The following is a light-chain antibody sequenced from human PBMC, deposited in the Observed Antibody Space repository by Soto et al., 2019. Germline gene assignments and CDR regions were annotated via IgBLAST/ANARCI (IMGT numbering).Light chain of an antibody. CDR1: QSLVNSDVNTN. Sequence: DIVMTQTPLSAPVTLGQPSSSSCRSRQSLVNSDVNTNLSWLQQRPGQPPRLLIYKMSNRFSGVPDRFSGSGAGTDVTLQISRVDAEDVEVYYCMQATPFPLTFGGVTKVEI. J-gene: IGKJ4*02. CDR3: MQATPFPLT. CDR2: KMS. V-gene: IGKV2-24*01.